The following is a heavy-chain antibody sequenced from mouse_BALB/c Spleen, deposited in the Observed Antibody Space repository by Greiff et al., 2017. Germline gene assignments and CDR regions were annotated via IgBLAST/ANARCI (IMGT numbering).Heavy chain of an antibody. CDR1: GYSFTSYW. CDR3: ARYYYGSSYFDY. J-gene: IGHJ2*01. CDR2: IDPSDSET. D-gene: IGHD1-1*01. V-gene: IGHV1S126*01. Sequence: QVQLQQSGPQLVRPGASVKISCKASGYSFTSYWMHWVKQRPGQGLEWIGMIDPSDSETRLNQKFKDKATLTVDKSSSTAYMQLSSPTSEDSAVYYCARYYYGSSYFDYWGQGTTVTVSS.